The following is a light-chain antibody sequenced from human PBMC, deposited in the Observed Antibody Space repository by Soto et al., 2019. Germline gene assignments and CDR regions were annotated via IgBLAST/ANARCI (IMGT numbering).Light chain of an antibody. J-gene: IGLJ2*01. CDR3: SSYAASSLG. CDR2: DVN. CDR1: SSDIGDDNY. V-gene: IGLV2-14*03. Sequence: QPVLTQPASVSGSPGQSITISCTGTSSDIGDDNYVSWYQQHPGEVPRLILYDVNNRPSGVSNRFSGSKSGDTASLTISGLQAEDEADYYCSSYAASSLGFGGGTKLTVL.